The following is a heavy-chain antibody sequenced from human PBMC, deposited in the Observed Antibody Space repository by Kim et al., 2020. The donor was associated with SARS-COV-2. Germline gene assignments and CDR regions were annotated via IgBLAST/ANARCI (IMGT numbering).Heavy chain of an antibody. CDR2: RDGSQ. Sequence: RDGSQSYADSVKGRFTISRDNSKNTLDLEMNSLRAEDTAVYYCAKDNDYWGQGTLVTASS. V-gene: IGHV3-23*01. J-gene: IGHJ4*02. CDR3: AKDNDY.